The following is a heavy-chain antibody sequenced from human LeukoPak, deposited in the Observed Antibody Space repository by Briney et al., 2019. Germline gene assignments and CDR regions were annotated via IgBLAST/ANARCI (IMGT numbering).Heavy chain of an antibody. CDR1: GYSFTSYW. J-gene: IGHJ4*02. D-gene: IGHD6-19*01. V-gene: IGHV5-51*01. CDR3: ARRSDFIAVAGMIDYFDY. Sequence: GESLKISCKGSGYSFTSYWIGWVRQMPGKGLEWMGIIYPGDSDTRYSLSFQGQVTISADKSISTAYLQWSSLKASDTAMYYCARRSDFIAVAGMIDYFDYWGQGTLVTVSS. CDR2: IYPGDSDT.